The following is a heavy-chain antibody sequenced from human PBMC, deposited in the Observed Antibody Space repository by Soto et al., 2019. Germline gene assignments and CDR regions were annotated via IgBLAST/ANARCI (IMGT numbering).Heavy chain of an antibody. Sequence: WTWIRQPPGKGLEWIGNVHYSGNTNYNPSLKSRVHTSVDTAKNQPSLNLGSVTAAYTDVYYGPRHKDAVSDRGGRDVLGQGTTVPVSS. CDR2: VHYSGNT. CDR3: PRHKDAVSDRGGRDV. V-gene: IGHV4-59*08. J-gene: IGHJ6*02. D-gene: IGHD6-19*01.